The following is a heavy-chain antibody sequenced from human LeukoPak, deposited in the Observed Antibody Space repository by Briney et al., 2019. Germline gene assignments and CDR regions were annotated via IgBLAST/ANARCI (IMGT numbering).Heavy chain of an antibody. CDR2: IIHNRGTGRGST. Sequence: SETLSLTCAVYGGSFSGNYWSWIRQAPGKGLEWIGEIIHNRGTGRGSTSYNPSLKSRVTMSVDTSKNQFSLKLSSVTAADTAVYYCARGLRPYYSLGPGEYWGQGTLVTVSS. CDR3: ARGLRPYYSLGPGEY. CDR1: GGSFSGNY. J-gene: IGHJ4*02. D-gene: IGHD3-10*01. V-gene: IGHV4-34*01.